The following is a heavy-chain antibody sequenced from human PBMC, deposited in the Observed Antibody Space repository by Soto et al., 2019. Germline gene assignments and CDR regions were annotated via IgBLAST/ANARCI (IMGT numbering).Heavy chain of an antibody. CDR2: ISAYNGNT. D-gene: IGHD3-10*01. CDR1: GYTFTSYG. Sequence: ASVKVSCKASGYTFTSYGISWVRQAPGQGLEWMGWISAYNGNTNYAQKLQGRVTMTTDTSTSTAYMELRSLRSDDTAVYYCARQGYYGSGSYYNPIFDYYYYYMVVWGNGTTVTVSS. J-gene: IGHJ6*03. CDR3: ARQGYYGSGSYYNPIFDYYYYYMVV. V-gene: IGHV1-18*01.